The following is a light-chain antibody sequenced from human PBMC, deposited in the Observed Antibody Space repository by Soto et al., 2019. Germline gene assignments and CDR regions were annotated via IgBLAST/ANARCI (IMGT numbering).Light chain of an antibody. CDR1: SSDVGGYNY. V-gene: IGLV2-14*01. CDR3: SSYTSSSTYVV. J-gene: IGLJ2*01. CDR2: DVS. Sequence: QSALTQPASVSGSPVQSITISCTGTSSDVGGYNYVSWYQQHPGKAPKLMIYDVSNRPSGVSNRFSGSKSGNTASLTISGLQAEDEADYYCSSYTSSSTYVVFGGGTKVTVL.